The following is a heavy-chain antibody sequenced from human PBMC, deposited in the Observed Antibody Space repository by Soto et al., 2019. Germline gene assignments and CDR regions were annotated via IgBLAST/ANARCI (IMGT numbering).Heavy chain of an antibody. CDR3: ARGSSGGATSGVRPSPSYGMDV. D-gene: IGHD1-26*01. CDR2: INHSGST. V-gene: IGHV4-34*01. Sequence: QVQLQQWGAGLLKPSETLSLTCAVYGGSFSGYYWSWIRQPPGKGLEWIGEINHSGSTNYNPSLKSRVTISVDTSKNQFSLKLSSVTAADTAVYYCARGSSGGATSGVRPSPSYGMDVWGQGTTVTVSS. CDR1: GGSFSGYY. J-gene: IGHJ6*02.